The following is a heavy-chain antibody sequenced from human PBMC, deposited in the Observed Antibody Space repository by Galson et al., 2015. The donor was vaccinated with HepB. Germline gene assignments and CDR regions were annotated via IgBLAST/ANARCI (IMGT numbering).Heavy chain of an antibody. CDR1: GGSISSSSYY. J-gene: IGHJ6*02. CDR3: ARGTGGGLRPSYGMDV. Sequence: ETLSLTCTVSGGSISSSSYYWGWIRQAPGEGLEWIGNIYYSGRTDYNPSLKSRVTISVDTSKNQFSLKLTSVTAADTAVYSCARGTGGGLRPSYGMDVWGQGTTVTVSS. CDR2: IYYSGRT. D-gene: IGHD5-12*01. V-gene: IGHV4-39*07.